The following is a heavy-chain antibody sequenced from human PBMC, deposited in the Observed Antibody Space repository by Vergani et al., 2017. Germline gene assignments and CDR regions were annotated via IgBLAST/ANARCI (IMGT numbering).Heavy chain of an antibody. CDR2: IKSKTDGGTT. J-gene: IGHJ4*02. D-gene: IGHD2-15*01. Sequence: EVQLVESGGGLVKPGGSLRLSCAASGFTFSNAWMSWVRQAPGKGLEWVGRIKSKTDGGTTDYAAPVKGRFTISRDDSKNTLYLQMNSLRAEDTAVYYCARDFLRGEGDCSGGICYPRGVRDYWGQGTLVTVSS. CDR1: GFTFSNAW. V-gene: IGHV3-15*01. CDR3: ARDFLRGEGDCSGGICYPRGVRDY.